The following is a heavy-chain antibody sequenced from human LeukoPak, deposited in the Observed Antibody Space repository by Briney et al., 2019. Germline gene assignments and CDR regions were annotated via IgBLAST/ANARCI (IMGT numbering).Heavy chain of an antibody. Sequence: AESLKISCKGSGYSFTSYWIGWVRQMPGKGLEWMGIIYPGDSDTRYSPSFQGQVTISADKSISTAYLQWSSLKASDTAMYYCARSYCGGDCSLYYFDYWGQGTLVTVSS. CDR2: IYPGDSDT. CDR1: GYSFTSYW. J-gene: IGHJ4*02. V-gene: IGHV5-51*01. CDR3: ARSYCGGDCSLYYFDY. D-gene: IGHD2-21*02.